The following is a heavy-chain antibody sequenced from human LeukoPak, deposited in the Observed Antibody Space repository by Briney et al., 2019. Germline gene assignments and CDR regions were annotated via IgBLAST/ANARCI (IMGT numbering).Heavy chain of an antibody. Sequence: SETLSLTCTVSGGSMNNYYSNWIRQPPGKGLEWIGYSYYSGSTNYNPSLKSRVNISVDTSKNQFSLNLSSVTAADTAVYYRAREREWLRHDFDYWGQGTLVTVSS. CDR1: GGSMNNYY. V-gene: IGHV4-59*12. CDR3: AREREWLRHDFDY. J-gene: IGHJ4*02. CDR2: SYYSGST. D-gene: IGHD5-12*01.